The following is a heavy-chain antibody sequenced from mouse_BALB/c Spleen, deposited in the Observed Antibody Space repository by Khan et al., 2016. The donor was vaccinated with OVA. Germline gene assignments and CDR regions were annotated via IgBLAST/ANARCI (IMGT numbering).Heavy chain of an antibody. J-gene: IGHJ2*01. V-gene: IGHV5-17*02. CDR3: ATSYFYGYYFDY. CDR1: GFTFSSYG. Sequence: EVEPVESGGGLVQPGGSRKLSCAASGFTFSSYGMHWVRQAPEKGLEWVAYISGDSNTIYYADTVKGRFTISRDNPKNTLFLQMTSLMSEDTARYYCATSYFYGYYFDYWGQGTTLTVSS. CDR2: ISGDSNTI. D-gene: IGHD1-1*01.